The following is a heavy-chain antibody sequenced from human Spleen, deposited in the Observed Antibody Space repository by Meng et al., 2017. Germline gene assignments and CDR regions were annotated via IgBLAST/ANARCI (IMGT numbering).Heavy chain of an antibody. CDR2: INPNSDGT. J-gene: IGHJ4*02. Sequence: QVQLVQSGAEVKKPGASVKVSCMASGYTFTGYHMHWVRQAPGQGLEWMGWINPNSDGTNYAQKFQGRVTMTRDTSISTAYMELSSLRSDDTAVYYCIYYYDTSGYYFWGQGTLVTVSS. V-gene: IGHV1-2*02. CDR1: GYTFTGYH. CDR3: IYYYDTSGYYF. D-gene: IGHD3-22*01.